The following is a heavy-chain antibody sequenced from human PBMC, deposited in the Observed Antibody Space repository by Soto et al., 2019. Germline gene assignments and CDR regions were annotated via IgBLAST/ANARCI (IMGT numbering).Heavy chain of an antibody. CDR2: SSSYNDYT. CDR1: GYTFTDFG. CDR3: TRWDLYDFWSGNPSLSLYGMDV. D-gene: IGHD3-3*01. V-gene: IGHV1-18*04. J-gene: IGHJ6*01. Sequence: QVQLVQSGAEVKKPGASVKVSCKAFGYTFTDFGISWVRQAPGQGLENMGWSSSYNDYTNYAQKFQGRVTMTADTSTSTAYMELRSLRSDETAVYYWTRWDLYDFWSGNPSLSLYGMDVWWQGTTVTVSS.